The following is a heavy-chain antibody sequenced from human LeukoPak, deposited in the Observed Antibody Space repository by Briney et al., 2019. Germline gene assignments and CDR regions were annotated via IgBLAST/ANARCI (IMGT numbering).Heavy chain of an antibody. V-gene: IGHV3-33*01. CDR1: GFTFSSYG. Sequence: AGSLGLSCAASGFTFSSYGMLWVRHIPGKGLEWVAVIWYDGSIKYYSDPVKGRFTVSRDNSKNSLYLQMNSLRAEDTAVYYCARGGIQLWLYYYYYGMDVWGQGTTVTVSS. CDR3: ARGGIQLWLYYYYYGMDV. J-gene: IGHJ6*02. D-gene: IGHD5-18*01. CDR2: IWYDGSIK.